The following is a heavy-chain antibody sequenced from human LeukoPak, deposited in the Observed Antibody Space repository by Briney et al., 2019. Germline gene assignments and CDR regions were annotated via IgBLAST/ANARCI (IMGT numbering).Heavy chain of an antibody. J-gene: IGHJ4*02. CDR3: ARLAGTYYFDY. CDR1: GFTFSSYS. Sequence: GESLKISCAASGFTFSSYSMNWVRQAPGKGLEWVSSISSSSSYIYYADSLKGRFTISRDNAKNSLYLQMNSLRAEDTAVYYCARLAGTYYFDYWGQGTLVTVSS. D-gene: IGHD1-1*01. V-gene: IGHV3-21*01. CDR2: ISSSSSYI.